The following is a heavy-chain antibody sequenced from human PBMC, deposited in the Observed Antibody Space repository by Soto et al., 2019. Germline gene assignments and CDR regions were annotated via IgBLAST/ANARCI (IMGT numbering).Heavy chain of an antibody. CDR2: ISAYNGNT. CDR1: GYTFTSYG. CDR3: ARDRDYYYYDSSGYKGDAFDI. J-gene: IGHJ3*02. Sequence: WASVKVSCKASGYTFTSYGISWVRQAPGQGLEWMGWISAYNGNTNYAQKLQGRVTMTTDTSTSTAYMELRSLRSDDTAVYYCARDRDYYYYDSSGYKGDAFDIWGQGTMVTVSS. V-gene: IGHV1-18*01. D-gene: IGHD3-22*01.